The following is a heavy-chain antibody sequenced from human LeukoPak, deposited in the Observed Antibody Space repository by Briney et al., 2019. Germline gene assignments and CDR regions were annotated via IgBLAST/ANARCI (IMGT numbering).Heavy chain of an antibody. V-gene: IGHV1-69*13. CDR3: ARDLDIVVVPAAYYYYGMDV. CDR1: GGTFSSYA. D-gene: IGHD2-2*01. J-gene: IGHJ6*02. Sequence: ASAKVSCKASGGTFSSYAISWVRQAPGQGLEWMGGIIPIFGTANYAQKFQGRVTITADESTSTAYMELSSLRSEDTAVYYCARDLDIVVVPAAYYYYGMDVWGQGTTVTVSS. CDR2: IIPIFGTA.